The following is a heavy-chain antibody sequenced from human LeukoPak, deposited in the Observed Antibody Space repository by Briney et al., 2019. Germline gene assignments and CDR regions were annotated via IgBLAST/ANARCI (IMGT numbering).Heavy chain of an antibody. J-gene: IGHJ6*03. V-gene: IGHV3-23*01. CDR3: AKRIGGNYYYYMDV. CDR2: ISGSGGNT. Sequence: GGTLRLSCAASGFTFSSYGMSWVRQAPGKGLEWVSAISGSGGNTYYADSVKGRFTISRDNSKNTLYLQMNSLRAEDTAVYYCAKRIGGNYYYYMDVWGKGTTVTISS. CDR1: GFTFSSYG. D-gene: IGHD2-15*01.